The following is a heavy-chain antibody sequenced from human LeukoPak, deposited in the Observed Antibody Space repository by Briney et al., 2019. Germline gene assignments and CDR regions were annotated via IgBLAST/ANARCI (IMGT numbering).Heavy chain of an antibody. CDR2: ISSASSYI. J-gene: IGHJ4*02. Sequence: GGPLRLSCAASGFTFCVYSMNWVRQAPGKGLVWVSSISSASSYIYYGDSERGRFTIYRDNAKNSLYLQMDSLRDEDTAVYYCARGAQIVVAPAAQARPGPSGVDYWGQGILVTVSS. CDR3: ARGAQIVVAPAAQARPGPSGVDY. CDR1: GFTFCVYS. V-gene: IGHV3-21*01. D-gene: IGHD2-2*01.